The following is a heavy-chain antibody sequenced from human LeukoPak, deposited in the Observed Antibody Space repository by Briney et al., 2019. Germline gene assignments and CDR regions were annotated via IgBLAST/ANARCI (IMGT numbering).Heavy chain of an antibody. CDR3: ARGIFIAAANWFDP. D-gene: IGHD6-13*01. CDR2: INAGNGNT. V-gene: IGHV1-3*01. CDR1: GYTFTGYY. J-gene: IGHJ5*02. Sequence: ASVKVSCKASGYTFTGYYMHWVRQAPGQGLEWMGWINAGNGNTKYSQKFQGRVTITRDTSASTAYMELSSLRSEDTAVYYCARGIFIAAANWFDPWGQGTLVTVSS.